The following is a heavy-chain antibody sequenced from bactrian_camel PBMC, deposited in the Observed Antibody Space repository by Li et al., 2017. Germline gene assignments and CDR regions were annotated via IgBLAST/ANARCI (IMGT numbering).Heavy chain of an antibody. D-gene: IGHD5*01. J-gene: IGHJ4*01. V-gene: IGHV3S53*01. CDR3: AADSVGRCRARGWVERPSVAAYDY. Sequence: QLVESGGGSVQAGGSLRLSCVASGNIYGYCMAWFRQVPGKEREMVAQIQDDGMKHYGGTAKGRFTISKDVAKDTLDLRMTSLKPEDSGMYYCAADSVGRCRARGWVERPSVAAYDYWGQGTQVTVS. CDR2: IQDDGMK. CDR1: GNIYGYC.